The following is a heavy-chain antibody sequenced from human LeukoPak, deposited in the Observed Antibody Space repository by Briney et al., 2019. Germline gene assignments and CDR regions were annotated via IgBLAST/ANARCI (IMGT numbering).Heavy chain of an antibody. CDR1: GYTFTGYY. V-gene: IGHV1-2*02. CDR2: INPNSGGT. J-gene: IGHJ3*02. Sequence: GASVKVSCKASGYTFTGYYMHWVRQAPGQGLEWMGWINPNSGGTNYAQKFQGRVTMTRDTSISTAYMELSRLRSDDTAVFYCAKSQLGYCSGGSCFDAFDIWGQGTMVTVSS. D-gene: IGHD2-15*01. CDR3: AKSQLGYCSGGSCFDAFDI.